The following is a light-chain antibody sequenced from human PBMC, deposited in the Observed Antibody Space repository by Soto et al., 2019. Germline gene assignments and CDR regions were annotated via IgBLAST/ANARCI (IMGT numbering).Light chain of an antibody. CDR1: RSDVGAYNY. J-gene: IGLJ2*01. CDR2: EVS. Sequence: QSALTQPASVSGSPGQSITISCTGTRSDVGAYNYVSWYQQHPGKVPKLMISEVSKGPSGVSNRFSGSKSGNTASLTISGLQAEDEADYYCSSYTTTFSVVFGGGTKLTVL. V-gene: IGLV2-14*01. CDR3: SSYTTTFSVV.